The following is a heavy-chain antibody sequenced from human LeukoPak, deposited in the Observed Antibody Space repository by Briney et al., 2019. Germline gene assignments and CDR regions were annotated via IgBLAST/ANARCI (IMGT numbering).Heavy chain of an antibody. V-gene: IGHV1-69*13. CDR2: IIPIFGTA. CDR1: GGTFSSYA. CDR3: ARVDVLGYDFWSGPFDY. Sequence: SVKVSCKASGGTFSSYAISWVRQAPGQGLEWMGGIIPIFGTANYAQKFQGRVTITADESTSTAYMELSSLRSEDTAVYYCARVDVLGYDFWSGPFDYWGQGTLVTVSS. J-gene: IGHJ4*02. D-gene: IGHD3-3*01.